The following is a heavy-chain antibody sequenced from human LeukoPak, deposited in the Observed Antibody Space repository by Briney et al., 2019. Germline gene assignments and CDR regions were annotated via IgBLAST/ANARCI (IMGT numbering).Heavy chain of an antibody. CDR1: GFTFSSYA. CDR3: ARDNCSGGSCYWDYYGMDV. J-gene: IGHJ6*02. V-gene: IGHV3-30-3*01. Sequence: GGSLRLSCAASGFTFSSYAMHWVRQAPGKGLEWVAVISYDGSNKYYADSVKGRFTISRDNAKNSLYLQMNSLRAEDTAVYYCARDNCSGGSCYWDYYGMDVWGQGTTVTVSS. D-gene: IGHD2-15*01. CDR2: ISYDGSNK.